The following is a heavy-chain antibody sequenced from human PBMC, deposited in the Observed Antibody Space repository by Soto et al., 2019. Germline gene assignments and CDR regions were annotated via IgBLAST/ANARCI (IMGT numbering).Heavy chain of an antibody. CDR2: INHSGST. D-gene: IGHD2-2*01. J-gene: IGHJ6*02. CDR3: ARCRGSVVVPAALLYYYYGMDV. Sequence: QVQLQQWGAGLLKPSETLSLTCAVYGGSFSGYYWSWIRQPPGKGLEWIGEINHSGSTNYNPSLKSRVTISVDTSKHQFSLKLSSVTSADTAVYYCARCRGSVVVPAALLYYYYGMDVWGQGTTVTVSS. V-gene: IGHV4-34*01. CDR1: GGSFSGYY.